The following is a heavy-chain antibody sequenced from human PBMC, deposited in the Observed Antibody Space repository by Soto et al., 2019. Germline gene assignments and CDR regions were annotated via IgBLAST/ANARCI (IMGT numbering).Heavy chain of an antibody. CDR1: GGSTSGYY. Sequence: SETLSLTCFVSGGSTSGYYWHWFRQSGKRLEWIGRIHAGGATNYNPSLKSRVTMSVDTSKNQLSLKVSSVTAADTAVYYCARISGRPICWGQGTLVTVSS. CDR2: IHAGGAT. J-gene: IGHJ4*02. CDR3: ARISGRPIC. V-gene: IGHV4-4*07.